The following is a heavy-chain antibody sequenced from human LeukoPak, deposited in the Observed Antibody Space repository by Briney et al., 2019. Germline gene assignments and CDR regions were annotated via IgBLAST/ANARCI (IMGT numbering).Heavy chain of an antibody. V-gene: IGHV3-30*02. CDR2: IRYDGSNK. CDR1: GFTFSSYG. J-gene: IGHJ6*03. D-gene: IGHD3-9*01. Sequence: GGSLRLSCAASGFTFSSYGMHWVRQAPGKGLEWVAFIRYDGSNKYYADSVKGRFTISRDNSKNTLYLQMNSLRAEDTAVYYCAKVLTGYSPHYYYYMDVWGKGTTVTISS. CDR3: AKVLTGYSPHYYYYMDV.